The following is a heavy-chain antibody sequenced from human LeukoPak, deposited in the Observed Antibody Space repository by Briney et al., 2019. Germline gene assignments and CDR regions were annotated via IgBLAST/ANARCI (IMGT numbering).Heavy chain of an antibody. CDR2: ISSGGHTL. J-gene: IGHJ4*02. CDR1: GFTFSDYY. CDR3: ARGSISVAAAGRIDY. V-gene: IGHV3-11*01. D-gene: IGHD6-13*01. Sequence: PGGSLRLSCAASGFTFSDYYMNWIREAPGRGREWGSYISSGGHTLYYADSVKGRFTISRDNAKTSLYLQMNSLRAEDTAVYYCARGSISVAAAGRIDYWGQGTLVTVSA.